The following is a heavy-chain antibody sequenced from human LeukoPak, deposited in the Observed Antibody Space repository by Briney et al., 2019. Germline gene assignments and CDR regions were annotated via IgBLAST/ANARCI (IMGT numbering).Heavy chain of an antibody. CDR3: ARGPRYYDILTGYYPTDAFDI. Sequence: GGSLRLSCAASGFTVSSNYMNWVRQAPGKGLEWVSVIYSGGSAYYADSVKGRFTISRDNSKNSLYLQMNSLRDEDTAVYYCARGPRYYDILTGYYPTDAFDIWGQGTMVTVSS. CDR2: IYSGGSA. D-gene: IGHD3-9*01. J-gene: IGHJ3*02. V-gene: IGHV3-66*01. CDR1: GFTVSSNY.